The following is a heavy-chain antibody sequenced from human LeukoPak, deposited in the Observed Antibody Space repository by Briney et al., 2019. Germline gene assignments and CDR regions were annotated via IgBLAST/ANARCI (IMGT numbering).Heavy chain of an antibody. CDR3: ARYGDDCSGGSCYVAY. CDR2: IDYSGST. V-gene: IGHV4-39*01. Sequence: SETLSLTCTVSGGSISSSSYYWGWIRQPPGKGLEWIGSIDYSGSTSYNPSLQSRVTISVDTSKSQFSLKLSSVTAADTAVYYCARYGDDCSGGSCYVAYWGQGTLVTVSS. D-gene: IGHD2-15*01. CDR1: GGSISSSSYY. J-gene: IGHJ4*02.